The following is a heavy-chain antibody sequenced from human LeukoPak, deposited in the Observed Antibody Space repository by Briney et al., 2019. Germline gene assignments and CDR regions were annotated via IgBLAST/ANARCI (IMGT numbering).Heavy chain of an antibody. CDR2: IWYDGSNK. D-gene: IGHD3-10*01. V-gene: IGHV3-33*06. CDR3: AKERWGPEGSFDY. J-gene: IGHJ4*02. CDR1: GFTFSSYG. Sequence: PGRSLRLSCAAAGFTFSSYGMHWVRQAPGKGLEWVAVIWYDGSNKYYADSVKGRFTISRDNSKNTLYLQMNSLRPEDTAVYYCAKERWGPEGSFDYWGQGTLVTVSS.